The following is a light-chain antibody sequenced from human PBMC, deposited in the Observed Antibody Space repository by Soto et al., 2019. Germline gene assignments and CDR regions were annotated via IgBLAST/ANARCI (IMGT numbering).Light chain of an antibody. Sequence: DIQMTQSPSTLSASVGDRVTSTCRASQSISSWLAWYQQKPGKAPKLLIYDASSLESGVPSRFSGSGSGTEFTLTISSLQPDEFATYYCQQYNSYSRLTFGGGTKGEIK. CDR1: QSISSW. CDR2: DAS. CDR3: QQYNSYSRLT. V-gene: IGKV1-5*01. J-gene: IGKJ4*01.